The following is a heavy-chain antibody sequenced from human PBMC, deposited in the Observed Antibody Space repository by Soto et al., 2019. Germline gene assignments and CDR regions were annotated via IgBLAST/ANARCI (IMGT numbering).Heavy chain of an antibody. V-gene: IGHV3-21*01. CDR2: ISSSSSYI. CDR1: GFTFSSYS. D-gene: IGHD2-15*01. Sequence: EVQLVESGGGLVKPGGSLRLSCAASGFTFSSYSMNWVRQAPGKGLEWVSSISSSSSYIYYADSVKGRFTISRDNAKNSLSLQMNRLRAEDTAVYYCARDRRFSGGSCVDYWGQGTLVTVSS. J-gene: IGHJ4*02. CDR3: ARDRRFSGGSCVDY.